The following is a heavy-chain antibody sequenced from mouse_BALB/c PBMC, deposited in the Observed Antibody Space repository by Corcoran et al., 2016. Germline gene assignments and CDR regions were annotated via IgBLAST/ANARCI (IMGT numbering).Heavy chain of an antibody. CDR3: AREPYAMDY. CDR1: GYTFTNYG. J-gene: IGHJ4*01. CDR2: INTYTGEQ. V-gene: IGHV9-1*02. Sequence: QIQLVQSGPGLKQPGETVKISCKASGYTFTNYGMNWVKQAPGNGLKWMGWINTYTGEQTYADDFKGRFAFSLETSASTAYLQINNLKNEDMATYFCAREPYAMDYWGQGTSVTVSS.